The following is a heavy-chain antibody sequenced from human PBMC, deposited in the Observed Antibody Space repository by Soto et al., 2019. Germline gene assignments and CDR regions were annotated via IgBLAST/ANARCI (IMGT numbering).Heavy chain of an antibody. CDR3: ATGNIDFWSGYKYFYYGMDV. J-gene: IGHJ6*02. CDR1: GGSFSGYY. Sequence: SETLSLTCAVYGGSFSGYYWSWIRQPPGKGLEWIGEINHSGSTNYNPSLKSRVTISVDTSKNQFSLKLSSVTAADTAIYYCATGNIDFWSGYKYFYYGMDVWGQGTTVTVSS. D-gene: IGHD3-3*01. CDR2: INHSGST. V-gene: IGHV4-34*01.